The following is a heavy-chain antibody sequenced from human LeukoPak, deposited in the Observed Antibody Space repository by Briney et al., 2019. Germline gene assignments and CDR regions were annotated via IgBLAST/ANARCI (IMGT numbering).Heavy chain of an antibody. Sequence: GGSLRLSCSVSGFTFTSYALYWVRQAPGKGLEYVSAIRSNGGSTYYAESVKGRFTISRDNSKNTLYLQMSSLRAEDTAMYYCMKGQTSSSGYSASHIWGQATMVTVSS. CDR3: MKGQTSSSGYSASHI. V-gene: IGHV3-64D*06. J-gene: IGHJ3*02. D-gene: IGHD6-13*01. CDR2: IRSNGGST. CDR1: GFTFTSYA.